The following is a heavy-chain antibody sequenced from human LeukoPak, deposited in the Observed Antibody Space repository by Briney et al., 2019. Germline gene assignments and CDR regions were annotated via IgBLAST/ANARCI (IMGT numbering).Heavy chain of an antibody. J-gene: IGHJ6*03. CDR1: GITFSSYS. CDR3: AREKSWYYGSGSYNYMDV. CDR2: ISSFSGTI. Sequence: GGSLRLSCVASGITFSSYSMNWVRQAPGKGLEWVSYISSFSGTINYADSVKGRFTISRDNAKNSLYLQMNSLRAEDTAVYYCAREKSWYYGSGSYNYMDVWGKGTTVTISS. V-gene: IGHV3-48*01. D-gene: IGHD3-10*01.